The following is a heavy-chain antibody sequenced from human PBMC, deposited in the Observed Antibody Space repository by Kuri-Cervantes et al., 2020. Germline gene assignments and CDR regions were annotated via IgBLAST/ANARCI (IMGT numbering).Heavy chain of an antibody. CDR1: GFTFNTYG. CDR2: ISYDGGNK. Sequence: GGSLRLSCAASGFTFNTYGMHWVRQVPGKGLEWVAVISYDGGNKNYADSVKGRFTISRDNSKNTLYLQMNSLRAEDTAVYYCARDLQSESGYDFYHMWENGNDYWSQGTLVTVSS. D-gene: IGHD5-12*01. V-gene: IGHV3-30*03. CDR3: ARDLQSESGYDFYHMWENGNDY. J-gene: IGHJ4*02.